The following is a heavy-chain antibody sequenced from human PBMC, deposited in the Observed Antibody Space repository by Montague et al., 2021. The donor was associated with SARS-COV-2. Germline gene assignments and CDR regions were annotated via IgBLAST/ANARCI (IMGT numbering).Heavy chain of an antibody. Sequence: SETLSLTCTVSGGSISPYYWTRIRQPPGKGLEWIGYIYYTGNTKYKPSLKSRVTISVDTSKNQFSLNLKSVTAADTAVYYCARDRGRYFDSGSYNWLDSWGQGTLVTVSS. D-gene: IGHD3-10*01. J-gene: IGHJ5*01. V-gene: IGHV4-59*01. CDR1: GGSISPYY. CDR2: IYYTGNT. CDR3: ARDRGRYFDSGSYNWLDS.